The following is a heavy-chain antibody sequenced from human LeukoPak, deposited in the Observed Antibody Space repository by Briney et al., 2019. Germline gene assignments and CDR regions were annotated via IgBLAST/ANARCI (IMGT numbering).Heavy chain of an antibody. CDR3: ARDQGYCTSTSCHSWIDS. J-gene: IGHJ4*02. V-gene: IGHV4-30-4*01. Sequence: SQTLSLTCTVSGGSVSSGDYYWTWIRQPPGKGLEWVGYIYNGVSTYYNPSLRSRLTISADVPKNQFSLQLTSVIAADTAVYYCARDQGYCTSTSCHSWIDSWGQGTLVIVSS. CDR1: GGSVSSGDYY. CDR2: IYNGVST. D-gene: IGHD2-2*01.